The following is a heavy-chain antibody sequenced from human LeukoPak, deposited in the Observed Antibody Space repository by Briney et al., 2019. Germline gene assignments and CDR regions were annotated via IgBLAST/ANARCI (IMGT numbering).Heavy chain of an antibody. D-gene: IGHD5-18*01. V-gene: IGHV3-7*01. Sequence: ETLSLTCTVSGGSISSYYWSWIRQPAGKGLEWVANIKKDGSENYYVDSVKGRFTISRDNAKKSLYLQMKSLRAEDTAVYYCARHLSGVTGYSYGRGIDYWGQGTLVTVSS. CDR3: ARHLSGVTGYSYGRGIDY. J-gene: IGHJ4*02. CDR2: IKKDGSEN. CDR1: GGSISSYY.